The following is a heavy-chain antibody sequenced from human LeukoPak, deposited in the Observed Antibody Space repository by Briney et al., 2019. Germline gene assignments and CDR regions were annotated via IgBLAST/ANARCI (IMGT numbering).Heavy chain of an antibody. CDR2: ISSSGSTI. D-gene: IGHD5-24*01. CDR1: GFTFSDYY. Sequence: GGSLRLSCAASGFTFSDYYVSWIRQAPGKGLEWVSYISSSGSTIYYADSVKGRFTISRDNAKNSLYLQMNSLRAEDTAVYYCARDGVEMATILDYWGQGTLVTVSS. V-gene: IGHV3-11*01. CDR3: ARDGVEMATILDY. J-gene: IGHJ4*02.